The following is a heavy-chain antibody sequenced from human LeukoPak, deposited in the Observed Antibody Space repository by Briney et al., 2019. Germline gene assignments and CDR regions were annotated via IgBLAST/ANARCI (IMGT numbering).Heavy chain of an antibody. D-gene: IGHD2-2*02. J-gene: IGHJ6*03. V-gene: IGHV4-34*01. CDR3: ARNGYCSSTSCYKHCYYYMDV. CDR2: INHSGST. Sequence: PSETLSLTCAVYGGSFSGYYWSWIRQPPGKGLEWIGEINHSGSTNYNPSLKSRVTISVDTSKNQFSLKLSSVTAADTAVYYCARNGYCSSTSCYKHCYYYMDVWGKGTTVTVSS. CDR1: GGSFSGYY.